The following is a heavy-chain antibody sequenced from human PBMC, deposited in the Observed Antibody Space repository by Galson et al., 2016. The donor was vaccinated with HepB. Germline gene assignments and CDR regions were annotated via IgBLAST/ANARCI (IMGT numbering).Heavy chain of an antibody. CDR2: ISQSGSP. V-gene: IGHV4/OR15-8*01. J-gene: IGHJ6*02. D-gene: IGHD5-18*01. CDR3: ARTHTDTHYYGMDV. CDR1: GGSISSSNW. Sequence: SETLSLTCDVSGGSISSSNWWSWVRQSPGKGLLWIGEISQSGSPNYNPSPKSRVSMSVDKPNNQFSLRLSSVTAADPAVYYRARTHTDTHYYGMDVWGQGTTVTVSS.